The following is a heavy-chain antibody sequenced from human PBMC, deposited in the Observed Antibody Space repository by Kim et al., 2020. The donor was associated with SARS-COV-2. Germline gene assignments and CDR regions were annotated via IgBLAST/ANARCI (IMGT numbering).Heavy chain of an antibody. D-gene: IGHD6-6*01. J-gene: IGHJ4*02. Sequence: GGSLRLSCVGSGFSFSNYEMNWVRQAPGKGLEWLAYFSSTGSIYYADSMRGRFTISRDNAKNSVYLHMSNLRAEDTAVYYCAAEYTVIVSWGQGALVTVSS. CDR3: AAEYTVIVS. CDR2: FSSTGSI. V-gene: IGHV3-48*03. CDR1: GFSFSNYE.